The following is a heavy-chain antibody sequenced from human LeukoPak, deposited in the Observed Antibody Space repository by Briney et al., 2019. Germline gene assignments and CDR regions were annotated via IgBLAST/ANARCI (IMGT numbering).Heavy chain of an antibody. CDR1: GFTFSSYE. V-gene: IGHV3-7*01. CDR2: IKQDGSEK. J-gene: IGHJ6*03. Sequence: GGSLRLSCAASGFTFSSYEMNWVRQAPGKGLEWVANIKQDGSEKYYVDSVKGRFTISRDNAKNSLYLQMNSLRAEDTAVYYCARRPGVDYGYYYYYMDVWGKGTTVTVSS. D-gene: IGHD4-17*01. CDR3: ARRPGVDYGYYYYYMDV.